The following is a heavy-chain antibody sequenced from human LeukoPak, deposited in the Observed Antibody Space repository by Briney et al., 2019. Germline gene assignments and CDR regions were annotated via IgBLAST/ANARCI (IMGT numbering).Heavy chain of an antibody. CDR1: GFTFSSYG. V-gene: IGHV3-33*01. J-gene: IGHJ6*04. CDR3: AGGYYGMDV. CDR2: IWYDGSNK. Sequence: PGRSLRLSCAASGFTFSSYGMHWVRQAPGKGLEWVAVIWYDGSNKYYADSVKGRFTISRDNSKNTLYLQMNSLRAEDTAVYYCAGGYYGMDVWGKGTTVTVSS.